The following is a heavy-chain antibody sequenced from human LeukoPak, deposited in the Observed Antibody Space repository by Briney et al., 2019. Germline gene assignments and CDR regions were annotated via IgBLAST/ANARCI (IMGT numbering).Heavy chain of an antibody. CDR2: IYPGDSDT. CDR3: AKTPSGSGFQYYFDY. Sequence: GESLKISCKGSGYSFTSYWIGWVRQMPGKGLEWMGIIYPGDSDTRYSPSFQGQVTISADKSISTAYLQWSSLKASDTAMYYCAKTPSGSGFQYYFDYWGQGTLVTVSS. J-gene: IGHJ4*02. V-gene: IGHV5-51*01. D-gene: IGHD6-19*01. CDR1: GYSFTSYW.